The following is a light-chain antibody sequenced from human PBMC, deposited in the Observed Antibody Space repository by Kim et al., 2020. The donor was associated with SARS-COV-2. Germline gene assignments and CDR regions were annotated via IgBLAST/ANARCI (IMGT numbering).Light chain of an antibody. J-gene: IGLJ3*02. CDR2: LNSDGSH. CDR3: QTWGTGIQGV. Sequence: SVKLTCTLSSGHSSNAIAWHQQQPEKGPRYLMKLNSDGSHNKGDGIPDRFSGSSSGAERYLTISSLQSEDEADYYCQTWGTGIQGVFGGGTKLTVL. CDR1: SGHSSNA. V-gene: IGLV4-69*01.